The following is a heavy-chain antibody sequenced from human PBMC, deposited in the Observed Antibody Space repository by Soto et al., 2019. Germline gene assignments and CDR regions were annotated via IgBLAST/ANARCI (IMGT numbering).Heavy chain of an antibody. Sequence: GGSLRLSCAASGLTFSSYAMSWVRQAPGKGLEWVSAISGSGGSTYYADSVKGRFTISRDNSKNTLYLQMNSLRAEDTAVYYCAKDYNWNYETDIYYFDYWGQGTLVTVSS. J-gene: IGHJ4*02. CDR1: GLTFSSYA. CDR2: ISGSGGST. D-gene: IGHD1-7*01. V-gene: IGHV3-23*01. CDR3: AKDYNWNYETDIYYFDY.